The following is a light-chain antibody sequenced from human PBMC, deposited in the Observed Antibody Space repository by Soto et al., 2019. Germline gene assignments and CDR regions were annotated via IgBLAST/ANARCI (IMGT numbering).Light chain of an antibody. V-gene: IGKV3-20*01. CDR3: QQYGSPPMYT. CDR1: QSVSSSY. Sequence: EIVLTQSPGTLSLSPGERATLSCRASQSVSSSYLAWYQQKPGQAPRLLIYGASGRATGIPDRFSGSGSGTDFTLTISRLEPEDFAVYYCQQYGSPPMYTFGQGTKLQIK. J-gene: IGKJ2*01. CDR2: GAS.